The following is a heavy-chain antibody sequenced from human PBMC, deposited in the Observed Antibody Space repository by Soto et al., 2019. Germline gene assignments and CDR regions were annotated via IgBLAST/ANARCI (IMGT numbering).Heavy chain of an antibody. CDR2: INPKSDDT. D-gene: IGHD4-4*01. CDR3: ARKHSLDYIRWGLDP. V-gene: IGHV1-2*02. CDR1: GYPFSDNQ. J-gene: IGHJ5*02. Sequence: SVKVSCKASGYPFSDNQIHWLRRAPGQGLEWMGRINPKSDDTNYAQKFQGRVTMTRDTSIDTAYLELTGLTSDDTATYYCARKHSLDYIRWGLDPWGQGTLVTVSS.